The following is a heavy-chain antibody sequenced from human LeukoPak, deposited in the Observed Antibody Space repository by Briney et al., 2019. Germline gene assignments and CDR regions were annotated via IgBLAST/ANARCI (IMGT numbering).Heavy chain of an antibody. CDR2: TYYSGSA. Sequence: KPPETLSVTCTVSGGSISSTSYYWGWIRQPPGKGLEWIVSTYYSGSAFYNPSLKSRVTISVDTSSNQFSLKLSSVTAADTAVYYCARDWMDSGSWFRWYFDLWGRGTLVTVSS. V-gene: IGHV4-39*07. CDR1: GGSISSTSYY. J-gene: IGHJ2*01. CDR3: ARDWMDSGSWFRWYFDL. D-gene: IGHD6-13*01.